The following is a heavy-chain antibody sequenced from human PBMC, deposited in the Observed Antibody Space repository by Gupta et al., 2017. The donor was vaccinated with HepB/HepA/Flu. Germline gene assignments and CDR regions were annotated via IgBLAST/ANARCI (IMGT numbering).Heavy chain of an antibody. V-gene: IGHV1-2*02. D-gene: IGHD1-1*01. CDR1: GYMFKFYY. CDR2: INLSSGDT. Sequence: QVQLMQSGPEVKKPGASVQVSCETSGYMFKFYYLHWVRQAPGPGLEWMGWINLSSGDTRYAQKFQGRIAMTRDTSISTVYMEIERLTDDDTAVYFCARPNDWNYYLDSWGQGTLLTVSS. CDR3: ARPNDWNYYLDS. J-gene: IGHJ4*02.